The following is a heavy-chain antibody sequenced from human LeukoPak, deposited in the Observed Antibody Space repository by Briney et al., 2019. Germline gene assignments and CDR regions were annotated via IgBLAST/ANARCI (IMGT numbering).Heavy chain of an antibody. D-gene: IGHD3-22*01. CDR1: GGSISSSNW. CDR3: ATSKGVMPNYYDSSGYYF. Sequence: PSETLSLTCAVSGGSISSSNWWSWVRPPPGKGLEWIGEIYHSGSTNYNPSLKSRVTMSVDTSKNQFSLKLSSVTAADTAVYYCATSKGVMPNYYDSSGYYFWGQGTLVTVSS. V-gene: IGHV4-4*02. J-gene: IGHJ4*02. CDR2: IYHSGST.